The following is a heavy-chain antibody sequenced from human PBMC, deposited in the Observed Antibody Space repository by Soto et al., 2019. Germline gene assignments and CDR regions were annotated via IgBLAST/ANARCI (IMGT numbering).Heavy chain of an antibody. CDR2: IGTAGDP. D-gene: IGHD7-27*01. Sequence: LRLSRAASGFRFSNYDMHWVRQATGKGLEWVSGIGTAGDPYYPDSVQGRFTISRENAKNSLYLHMNSLRAGDTAIYYCARGLLGPGDYYYGMDVWGQGTTVTVSS. J-gene: IGHJ6*02. CDR3: ARGLLGPGDYYYGMDV. CDR1: GFRFSNYD. V-gene: IGHV3-13*05.